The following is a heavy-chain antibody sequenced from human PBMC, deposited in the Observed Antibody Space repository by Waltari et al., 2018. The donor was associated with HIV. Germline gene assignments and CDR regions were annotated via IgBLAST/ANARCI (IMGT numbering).Heavy chain of an antibody. V-gene: IGHV4-39*01. CDR1: GGSVLSSSYF. J-gene: IGHJ2*01. CDR3: ARHALRVGAAYWNFDL. D-gene: IGHD1-26*01. Sequence: QLPLQESGPGLVQPSETLSLTCTVSGGSVLSSSYFWRCIRQPPGKGLEGVGRIYYTERAYYNPSLKSRVTISVDTSKNQSSLKVTSVTAADTAVYYCARHALRVGAAYWNFDLWGRGTLVTVSS. CDR2: IYYTERA.